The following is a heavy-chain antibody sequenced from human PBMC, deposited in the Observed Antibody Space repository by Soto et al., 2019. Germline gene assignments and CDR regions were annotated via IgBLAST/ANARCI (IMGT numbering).Heavy chain of an antibody. J-gene: IGHJ4*02. CDR1: GFTFSSYA. V-gene: IGHV3-23*01. Sequence: GGSLRLSCAASGFTFSSYAMSWVRQAPGKGLEWVSAISGSGGSTYYADSVKGRFTISRDNSKNTLYLQMNSLRVEDTAVYYCAKDLVTYYYDSSGYRRLFDYWGQGTLVTVS. D-gene: IGHD3-22*01. CDR2: ISGSGGST. CDR3: AKDLVTYYYDSSGYRRLFDY.